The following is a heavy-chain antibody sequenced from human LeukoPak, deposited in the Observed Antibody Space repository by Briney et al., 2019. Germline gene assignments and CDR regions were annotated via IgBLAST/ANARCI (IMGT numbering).Heavy chain of an antibody. Sequence: GGSLRLSCAASGFTFSNYAMIWVRLAPGKGLEWVSTISGGGGSAYYADSVKGRFTISRDNSKNTLYLQMNSLTAEDTAIYYCAKRFSVAGLTWGQGTLVTVSS. CDR2: ISGGGGSA. CDR3: AKRFSVAGLT. V-gene: IGHV3-23*01. CDR1: GFTFSNYA. D-gene: IGHD4-23*01. J-gene: IGHJ4*02.